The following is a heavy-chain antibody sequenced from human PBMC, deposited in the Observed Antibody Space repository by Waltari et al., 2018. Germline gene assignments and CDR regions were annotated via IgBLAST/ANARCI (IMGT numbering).Heavy chain of an antibody. V-gene: IGHV3-53*01. CDR2: IYSGGST. J-gene: IGHJ3*02. CDR3: ARGTTVTAGGAFDI. D-gene: IGHD4-17*01. Sequence: EVQRVESGGGLIQPGGSLRLSCAASGFTVSGNSMTWVRQAPGKGLDWVSVIYSGGSTYYADSVKGRFTISRDNSKNPLYLQMNSLRAEDTAVYYCARGTTVTAGGAFDIWGQGTMVTVSS. CDR1: GFTVSGNS.